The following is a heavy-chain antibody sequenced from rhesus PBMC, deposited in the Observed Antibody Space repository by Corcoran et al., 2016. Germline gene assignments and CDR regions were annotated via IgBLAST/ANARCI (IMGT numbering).Heavy chain of an antibody. CDR1: GFTFSGYE. J-gene: IGHJ4*01. Sequence: DVQLVESGGGLVKPGGSLRLSCVASGFTFSGYEMHWVRQAPGKGLEWVSFIRESGGSIDYAESVKGRFTISRDNAKNSLFLQMNSLRAEDTAVYYCTRARGGGGYSNYDYWGQGVLVSVSS. V-gene: IGHV3-100*02. CDR2: IRESGGSI. D-gene: IGHD5-24*01. CDR3: TRARGGGGYSNYDY.